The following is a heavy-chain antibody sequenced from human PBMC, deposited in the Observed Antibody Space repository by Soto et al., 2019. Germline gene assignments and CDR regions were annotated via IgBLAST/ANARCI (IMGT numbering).Heavy chain of an antibody. D-gene: IGHD3-22*01. CDR2: IYYSGST. CDR3: ERSYDSGGYSFDY. Sequence: QVQLQESGPGLVKPSQTLSLTCTVSGGSISSGGYYWSWIRQHPGKGLEWIGYIYYSGSTYYNPSRTRLFTISVDTSKNQFSLKLSSVTAADTAVYYCERSYDSGGYSFDYWGQGTLVTVSS. CDR1: GGSISSGGYY. V-gene: IGHV4-31*01. J-gene: IGHJ4*02.